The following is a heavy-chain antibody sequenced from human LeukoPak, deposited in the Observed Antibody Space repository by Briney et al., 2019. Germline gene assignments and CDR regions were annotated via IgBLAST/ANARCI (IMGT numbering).Heavy chain of an antibody. CDR1: GYTFTGYY. D-gene: IGHD2-2*01. CDR3: ASLGYCSSTSCYWKDYYYYYYMDV. V-gene: IGHV1-2*02. Sequence: ASAKVSCKASGYTFTGYYMHWVRQAPGQGLEWMGWINPNSGGTNYAQKFQGRVTMTRDTSISTAYMELSRLRSDDTAVYYCASLGYCSSTSCYWKDYYYYYYMDVWGKGTTVTVSS. J-gene: IGHJ6*03. CDR2: INPNSGGT.